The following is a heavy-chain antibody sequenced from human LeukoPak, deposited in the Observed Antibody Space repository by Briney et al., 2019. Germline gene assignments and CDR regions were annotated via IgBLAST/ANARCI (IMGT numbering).Heavy chain of an antibody. CDR2: IYYSGST. Sequence: SETLSLTCTVSGGSISSYYWSWIRQPPGKGLEWIGYIYYSGSTNYNPSLKSRVTISVDTSKNQFSLKLSSVTAADTAVYYCAKNDYGGSPVAIDYWGQGALVTVSS. V-gene: IGHV4-59*01. J-gene: IGHJ4*02. D-gene: IGHD4-23*01. CDR1: GGSISSYY. CDR3: AKNDYGGSPVAIDY.